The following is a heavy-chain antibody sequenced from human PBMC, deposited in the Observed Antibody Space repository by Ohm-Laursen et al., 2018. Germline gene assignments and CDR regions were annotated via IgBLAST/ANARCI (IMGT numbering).Heavy chain of an antibody. CDR1: GGTFSSYA. Sequence: ASVKVSCKAYGGTFSSYAISWVRQAPGQGLEWMGGIIPIFGTANYAQKFQGRVTITADESTSTAYMELSSLRSEDTAVYYCARVGLRYFDWLLLSWFDPWGQGTLVTVSS. D-gene: IGHD3-9*01. J-gene: IGHJ5*02. CDR2: IIPIFGTA. V-gene: IGHV1-69*13. CDR3: ARVGLRYFDWLLLSWFDP.